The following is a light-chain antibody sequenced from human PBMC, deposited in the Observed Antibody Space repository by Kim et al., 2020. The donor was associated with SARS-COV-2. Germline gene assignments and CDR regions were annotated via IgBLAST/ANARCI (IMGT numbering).Light chain of an antibody. J-gene: IGKJ3*01. V-gene: IGKV3-11*01. CDR1: QSVSSY. Sequence: PGERATLSCRASQSVSSYLAWYQQKPGQAPRLLIYDASNRATGIPARFSGSGSGTDFTLTISSLEPEDFAVYYCQQRSNWPPLFGPGTKVDI. CDR3: QQRSNWPPL. CDR2: DAS.